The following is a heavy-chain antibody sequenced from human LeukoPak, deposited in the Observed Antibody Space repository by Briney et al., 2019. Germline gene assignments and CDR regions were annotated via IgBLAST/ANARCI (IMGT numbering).Heavy chain of an antibody. CDR2: IAGDSGST. V-gene: IGHV3-23*01. CDR1: EFTFSTYV. CDR3: AKGSTNARPYYFDY. D-gene: IGHD2-8*01. Sequence: GGSPRLSCAASEFTFSTYVMSWVRQAPGRGLEWVSAIAGDSGSTYHADSVKGRFTISRDNSKNTLYLQMNSLRAEDTAVYYCAKGSTNARPYYFDYWGQGSLVTVSS. J-gene: IGHJ4*02.